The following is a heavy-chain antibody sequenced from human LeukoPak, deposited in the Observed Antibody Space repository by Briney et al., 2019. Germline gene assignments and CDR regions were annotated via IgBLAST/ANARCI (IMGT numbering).Heavy chain of an antibody. Sequence: PGGSLRLSCAASGFSFSSYAMSWVRQAPGKGLEWVSAISGSGGSTYYADSVKGRFTISRDNSKNTLYLQMNSLRAEDTAVYYCAKDLWSYDSSGYGYYYYGMDVWGQGTTVTVSS. CDR3: AKDLWSYDSSGYGYYYYGMDV. J-gene: IGHJ6*02. CDR1: GFSFSSYA. D-gene: IGHD3-22*01. V-gene: IGHV3-23*01. CDR2: ISGSGGST.